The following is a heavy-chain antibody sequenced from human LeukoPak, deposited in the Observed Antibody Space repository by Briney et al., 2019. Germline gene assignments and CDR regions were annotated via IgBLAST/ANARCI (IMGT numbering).Heavy chain of an antibody. J-gene: IGHJ6*04. D-gene: IGHD3-16*01. CDR1: GGSISNYY. Sequence: SETLSLTCTVSGGSISNYYWSWIRQPPGKGLEWIGYIFYTGNTNYNPSLNSRVTISVDTSKNQFSLRLSSVTAADTAVYYRAKGGTYYYYGMDVWGKGTTVTVSS. V-gene: IGHV4-59*01. CDR2: IFYTGNT. CDR3: AKGGTYYYYGMDV.